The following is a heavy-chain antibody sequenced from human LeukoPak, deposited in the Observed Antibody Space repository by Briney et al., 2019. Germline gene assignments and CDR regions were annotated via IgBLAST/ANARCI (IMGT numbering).Heavy chain of an antibody. J-gene: IGHJ6*03. V-gene: IGHV4-34*01. CDR3: ARRGYYYDSSGYNYYYYYMDV. D-gene: IGHD3-22*01. Sequence: SETLSLTCAVYGGSFSGYYWSWIRQPPGKGLEWIGEINHSGSTNYNPSLKSRVTISVDTSKNQFSLKLSSVTAADTAVYYCARRGYYYDSSGYNYYYYYMDVWGKETTVTISS. CDR2: INHSGST. CDR1: GGSFSGYY.